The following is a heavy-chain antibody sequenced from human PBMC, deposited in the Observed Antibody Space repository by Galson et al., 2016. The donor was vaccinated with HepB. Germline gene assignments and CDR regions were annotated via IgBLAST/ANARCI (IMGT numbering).Heavy chain of an antibody. CDR3: ARATSLVSGFFDY. D-gene: IGHD2-8*01. Sequence: SVKVSCKASRGTFSSYVISWVRQAPGQGLEWMGGIIPILGTAIYAPKFQGRVTITADESTSTACMELSSLRSGDTAVYYCARATSLVSGFFDYWGQGTLATVSS. CDR1: RGTFSSYV. J-gene: IGHJ4*02. CDR2: IIPILGTA. V-gene: IGHV1-69*13.